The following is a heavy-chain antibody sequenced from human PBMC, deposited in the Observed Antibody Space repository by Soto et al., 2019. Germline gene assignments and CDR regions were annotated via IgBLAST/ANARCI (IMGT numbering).Heavy chain of an antibody. CDR1: GGSFSGYY. J-gene: IGHJ6*02. CDR2: INHRGST. D-gene: IGHD6-13*01. V-gene: IGHV4-34*01. Sequence: KSSETLSLTCAVYGGSFSGYYWSWIRQPPGKGLEWIGEINHRGSTNYNPSLKSRVTISVDTSKNQFSLKLSSVTAADTAVYYCARELRGRYSSSWYYYGMDVWGQGTTVTVSS. CDR3: ARELRGRYSSSWYYYGMDV.